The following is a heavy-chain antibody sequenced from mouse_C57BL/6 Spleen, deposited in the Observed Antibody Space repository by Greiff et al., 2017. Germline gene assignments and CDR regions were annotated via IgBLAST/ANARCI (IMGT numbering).Heavy chain of an antibody. Sequence: EVKLVESGPGLVKPSQSLSLTCSVTGYSITSGYYWNWIRQFPGNKLEWMGYISYDGSNNYNPSLKNRISITRDTSKNQFFLKLNSVTTEDTATYYCARDLNYGSSLFDYWGQGTTLTVSS. V-gene: IGHV3-6*01. CDR3: ARDLNYGSSLFDY. J-gene: IGHJ2*01. CDR2: ISYDGSN. D-gene: IGHD1-1*01. CDR1: GYSITSGYY.